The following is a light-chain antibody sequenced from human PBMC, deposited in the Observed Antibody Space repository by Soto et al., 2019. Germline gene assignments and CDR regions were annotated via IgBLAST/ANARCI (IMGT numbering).Light chain of an antibody. Sequence: EIVMTQSPATLSVSLGERATLXXRASQSVSSNLAWYQQKPGQAPRLLIYGASTRATGIPARFSGSGSGTEFTLTISSLQSEDFAVYYCQQYNNWPSLTFGGGTKVDI. J-gene: IGKJ4*01. CDR1: QSVSSN. CDR3: QQYNNWPSLT. V-gene: IGKV3-15*01. CDR2: GAS.